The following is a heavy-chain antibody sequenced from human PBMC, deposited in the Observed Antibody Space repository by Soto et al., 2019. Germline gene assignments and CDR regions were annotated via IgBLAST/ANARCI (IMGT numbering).Heavy chain of an antibody. J-gene: IGHJ4*02. CDR1: GFTFSNYA. CDR2: IRAGDGTT. Sequence: EVQLLESGGAVVQPGGSLRLSCAASGFTFSNYAMSWVRQAPGKGLEWVSIIRAGDGTTFYTDSVKGRFTISRDNSKKTLYLQMESLRAEGTIVYYCAKDPATAVAATRLGFWRQGTVVTVSA. CDR3: AKDPATAVAATRLGF. D-gene: IGHD2-15*01. V-gene: IGHV3-23*01.